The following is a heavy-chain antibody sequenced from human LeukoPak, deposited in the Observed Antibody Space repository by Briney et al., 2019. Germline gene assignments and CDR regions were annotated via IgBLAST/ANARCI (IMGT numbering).Heavy chain of an antibody. D-gene: IGHD1-26*01. J-gene: IGHJ3*02. Sequence: PSETLSLTCTVSGGSISSDTCYWSWIRQPPGKGLEWIGYIYYSGSTSYNPSLKSRVTISVDTSKKQFSLKLSSVTAADTAFYYCARYIVSYPHDTFDIWGQGTMVTVSS. CDR1: GGSISSDTCY. CDR3: ARYIVSYPHDTFDI. V-gene: IGHV4-61*01. CDR2: IYYSGST.